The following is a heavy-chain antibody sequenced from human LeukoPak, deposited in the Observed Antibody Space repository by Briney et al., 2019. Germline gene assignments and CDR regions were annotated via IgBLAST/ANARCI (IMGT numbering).Heavy chain of an antibody. CDR1: GFTFSSYA. D-gene: IGHD2-8*01. J-gene: IGHJ4*02. V-gene: IGHV3-23*01. CDR2: ISDTGATT. Sequence: PGGSLRLSCAGSGFTFSSYAMSWVRQAPGKGLEWVSPISDTGATTYYADSVKGRVTISRDNSMSTLYLQINSLRAEDTALYCRAKDTFIESYFTNGVCSPFVYWGQGTLVTVSS. CDR3: AKDTFIESYFTNGVCSPFVY.